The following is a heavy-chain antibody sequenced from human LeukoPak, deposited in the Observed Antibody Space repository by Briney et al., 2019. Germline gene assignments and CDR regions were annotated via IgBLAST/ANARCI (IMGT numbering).Heavy chain of an antibody. V-gene: IGHV3-48*01. CDR1: GFTFSSYG. J-gene: IGHJ6*03. Sequence: GGSLRLSCAASGFTFSSYGMTWVRQAPGKGLEWVSYISSSSSTIYYADSVKGRFTISRDNAKNSLYLQLNSLRAEDTAMYYCANSRPFGVWGYYMDVWGKGTTVTVSS. CDR3: ANSRPFGVWGYYMDV. CDR2: ISSSSSTI. D-gene: IGHD3-10*01.